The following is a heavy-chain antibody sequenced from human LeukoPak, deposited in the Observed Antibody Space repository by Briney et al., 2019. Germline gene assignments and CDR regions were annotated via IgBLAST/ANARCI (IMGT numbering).Heavy chain of an antibody. Sequence: SETLSLTCTVSGGSISSYYWSWIRQPPGKGLEWIGYIYYSGSTNYNPSLKSRVTISVDTSKNQFSLKLSSVTAADTAVYYCARTYYDHVWGSYRPYYFDYWGQGTLVTVSS. V-gene: IGHV4-59*01. CDR2: IYYSGST. CDR3: ARTYYDHVWGSYRPYYFDY. J-gene: IGHJ4*02. CDR1: GGSISSYY. D-gene: IGHD3-16*02.